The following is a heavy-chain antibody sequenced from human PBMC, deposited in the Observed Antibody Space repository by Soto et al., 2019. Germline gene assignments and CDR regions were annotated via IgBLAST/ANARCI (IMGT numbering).Heavy chain of an antibody. D-gene: IGHD2-2*01. V-gene: IGHV4-34*01. Sequence: SETLSLTCAVYGGSFSGYYWWWSHQRPGKGREWRGEINHSGSRNYNPSPKSSVSRSVDPSKNHFSRKLSSVTAADTDVYYCARTYYRGYCSSSSCCGRYNWFDPCGQGTLGTVSS. J-gene: IGHJ5*02. CDR2: INHSGSR. CDR1: GGSFSGYY. CDR3: ARTYYRGYCSSSSCCGRYNWFDP.